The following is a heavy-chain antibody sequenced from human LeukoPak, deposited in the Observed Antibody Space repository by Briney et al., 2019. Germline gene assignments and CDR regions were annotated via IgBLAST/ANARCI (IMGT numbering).Heavy chain of an antibody. CDR1: GFTFSSYA. V-gene: IGHV3-23*01. CDR3: AKGWDSSGWYSDDAFDI. D-gene: IGHD6-19*01. J-gene: IGHJ3*02. CDR2: ISGSVGST. Sequence: GGSLRLSCAASGFTFSSYAMSWVRQAPGKGPEWGSAISGSVGSTYYADSVKGRFTISRDNTKKTLYLQMNSLRAEDTAVYYCAKGWDSSGWYSDDAFDIWGQGTMVTVSS.